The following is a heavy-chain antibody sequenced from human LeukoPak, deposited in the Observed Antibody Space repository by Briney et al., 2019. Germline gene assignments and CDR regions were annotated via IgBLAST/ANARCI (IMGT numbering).Heavy chain of an antibody. V-gene: IGHV3-7*01. D-gene: IGHD1-14*01. CDR2: IKQDGSEK. CDR1: GFTFSSYW. Sequence: GGSLRLSCAASGFTFSSYWMSWARQAPGKGLEWVANIKQDGSEKYYVDSVKGRFTISRDNAKNSLYLQMNSLRAEDTAVYYCSATRSHFDYWGQGTLVTVSS. CDR3: SATRSHFDY. J-gene: IGHJ4*02.